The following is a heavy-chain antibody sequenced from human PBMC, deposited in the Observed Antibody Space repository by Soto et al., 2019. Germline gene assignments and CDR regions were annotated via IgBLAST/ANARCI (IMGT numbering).Heavy chain of an antibody. CDR2: IDPSDSYT. D-gene: IGHD5-12*01. CDR1: GYSFTSCW. V-gene: IGHV5-10-1*01. CDR3: SARGYSGYEAYY. Sequence: GESLKISCKGSGYSFTSCWISWVRQMAGKGLEWMGRIDPSDSYTNYSPSFQGHVTISADKSISTAYLQWSSLKASDTAMYYCSARGYSGYEAYYWGQGTLVTVSS. J-gene: IGHJ4*02.